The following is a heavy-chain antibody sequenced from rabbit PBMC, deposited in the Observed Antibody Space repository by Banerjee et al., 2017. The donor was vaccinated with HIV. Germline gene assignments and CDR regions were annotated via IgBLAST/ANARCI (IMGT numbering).Heavy chain of an antibody. J-gene: IGHJ4*01. CDR2: IYGGEGAT. Sequence: EESGGDLVKPEGSLTLTCTASGISFSSSYWISWVRQAPGKGLEWIGFIYGGEGATDYASWVNGRFTISKTSSTTVTLQMTSLTAADTATYFCARGLNYALDVWGPGTLVTVS. D-gene: IGHD3-3*01. V-gene: IGHV1S45*01. CDR3: ARGLNYALDV. CDR1: GISFSSSYW.